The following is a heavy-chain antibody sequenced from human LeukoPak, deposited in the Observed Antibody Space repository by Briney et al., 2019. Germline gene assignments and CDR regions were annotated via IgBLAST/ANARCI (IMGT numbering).Heavy chain of an antibody. CDR2: IYYSGST. J-gene: IGHJ4*02. V-gene: IGHV4-59*08. CDR3: ARHHIQSPHYFDY. Sequence: KPSDTQSLPCTVSIDSNSSYYWSWIRQPTGKGMEWIGFIYYSGSTDYNPSLKSRVTLSVDTSKNQFSLRLSSVTAADTAVYYCARHHIQSPHYFDYWGQGTLVPVSS. CDR1: IDSNSSYY.